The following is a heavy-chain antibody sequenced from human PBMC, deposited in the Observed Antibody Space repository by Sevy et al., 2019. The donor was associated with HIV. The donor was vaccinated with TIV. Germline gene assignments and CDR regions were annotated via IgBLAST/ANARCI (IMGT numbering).Heavy chain of an antibody. CDR3: ARVRYNYGQKYFDY. CDR1: GFSFSDYY. D-gene: IGHD5-18*01. Sequence: GVSLKISCTASGFSFSDYYMSWIRQAPGKGLEWISYISTSSGFTDYEDSVKGRFTISRDNAKNSLYLQMNSLRAEDTAVYFCARVRYNYGQKYFDYWGQGTLVTVSS. V-gene: IGHV3-11*06. J-gene: IGHJ4*02. CDR2: ISTSSGFT.